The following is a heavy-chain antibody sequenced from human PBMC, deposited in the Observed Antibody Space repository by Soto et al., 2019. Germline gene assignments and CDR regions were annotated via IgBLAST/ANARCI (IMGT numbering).Heavy chain of an antibody. V-gene: IGHV3-7*01. CDR2: IKQDGSEK. Sequence: PGGSLRRSCAACGFTFSSYWMSWVRQAPGKGLEWVANIKQDGSEKYYVDSVKGRFTISRDNAKNSLYLQMNSLRAEDTAVYYCARDPLTGTEGDDAFDIWGQGTMVTVSS. CDR1: GFTFSSYW. CDR3: ARDPLTGTEGDDAFDI. D-gene: IGHD1-20*01. J-gene: IGHJ3*02.